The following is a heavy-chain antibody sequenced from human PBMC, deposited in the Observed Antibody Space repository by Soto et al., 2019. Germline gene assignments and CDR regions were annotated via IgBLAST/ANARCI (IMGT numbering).Heavy chain of an antibody. CDR2: LYSGGTT. CDR3: ARGRGSSYFDY. Sequence: EVQLVESGGGLIQPGGSLRLSCAASGLTVSSNYMNWVRQAPGKGLEWVSVLYSGGTTYYADSVKGRFTISRDDSKNTLYLQMNSLRAEDTAVYYCARGRGSSYFDYWGQGTQVTVSS. J-gene: IGHJ4*02. V-gene: IGHV3-53*01. CDR1: GLTVSSNY. D-gene: IGHD1-26*01.